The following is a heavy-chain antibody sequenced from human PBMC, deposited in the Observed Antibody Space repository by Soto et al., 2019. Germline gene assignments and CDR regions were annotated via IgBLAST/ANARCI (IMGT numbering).Heavy chain of an antibody. J-gene: IGHJ6*02. D-gene: IGHD3-10*01. V-gene: IGHV3-7*01. CDR1: GFTFPIYW. CDR3: VSEVPRTL. Sequence: EVQVVESGGCLVQPGGSLRLSCAASGFTFPIYWMTWVRQAPGRGLEWVANINKDGSEKSYVDSGKGRFTITRDNAKGSMYLHISGMRADDTDVYNCVSEVPRTLWGEGTTVTVSS. CDR2: INKDGSEK.